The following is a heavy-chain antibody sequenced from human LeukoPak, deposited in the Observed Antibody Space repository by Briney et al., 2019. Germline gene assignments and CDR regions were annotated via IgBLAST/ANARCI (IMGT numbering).Heavy chain of an antibody. D-gene: IGHD3-22*01. CDR2: IYYSGST. V-gene: IGHV4-30-4*01. Sequence: SETLSLTCTISGGPISSGDYYWSWIRQPPGKGLEWIGYIYYSGSTYYNPSLKSRVTISVDTSKNQFSLKLSSVTAADTVVYYCARGGAYYYDSTVDYWGQGTLVTVSS. CDR1: GGPISSGDYY. CDR3: ARGGAYYYDSTVDY. J-gene: IGHJ4*02.